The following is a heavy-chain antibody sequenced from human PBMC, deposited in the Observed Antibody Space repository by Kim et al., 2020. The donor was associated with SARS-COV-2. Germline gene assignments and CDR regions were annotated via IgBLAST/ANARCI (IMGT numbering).Heavy chain of an antibody. CDR3: AKVVGGVRGVIWDY. Sequence: GGSLRLSCAASGFTFSSYGMHWVRQAPGKGLEWVAVISYDGSNKYYADSVKGRFTISRDNSKNTLYLQMNSLRAEDTAVYYCAKVVGGVRGVIWDYWGQGTLVTVSS. CDR2: ISYDGSNK. J-gene: IGHJ4*02. D-gene: IGHD3-10*01. CDR1: GFTFSSYG. V-gene: IGHV3-30*18.